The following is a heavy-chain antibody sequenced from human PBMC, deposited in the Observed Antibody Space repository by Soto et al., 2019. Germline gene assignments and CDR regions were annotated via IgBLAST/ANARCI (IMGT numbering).Heavy chain of an antibody. CDR2: ISAHNGNS. CDR1: GYTFSNYG. Sequence: QVQLVQSGDEMRKPGASVKVSCQASGYTFSNYGITWVRQAPGQGLEWMGWISAHNGNSKYAQSRKGRLTLTTETSTSTSYMELRSLRSDDTAVYYCARDWYFYGSGSPNHMDVWGKGTTVSVSS. CDR3: ARDWYFYGSGSPNHMDV. J-gene: IGHJ6*03. V-gene: IGHV1-18*01. D-gene: IGHD3-10*01.